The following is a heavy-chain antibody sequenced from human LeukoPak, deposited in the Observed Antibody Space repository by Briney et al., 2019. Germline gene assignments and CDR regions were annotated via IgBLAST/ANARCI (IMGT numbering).Heavy chain of an antibody. CDR1: GFTFSSYN. CDR2: IGTAGEI. CDR3: ARAAYSSTWYSRYFDL. Sequence: GGSLRLSCAASGFTFSSYNMNWVRQAPGKGLEWVSGIGTAGEIYYPGSVKGRFTISRENAKNSLYLQMNSLRAGDTAVYYCARAAYSSTWYSRYFDLWGRGTLVTVSS. V-gene: IGHV3-13*01. D-gene: IGHD6-13*01. J-gene: IGHJ2*01.